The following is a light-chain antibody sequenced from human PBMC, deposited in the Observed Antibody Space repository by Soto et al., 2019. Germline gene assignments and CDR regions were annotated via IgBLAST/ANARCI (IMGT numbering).Light chain of an antibody. CDR3: QQYGSSPII. Sequence: EVVLTQSPVTLSLSPGERATLSCRASQSVTRSYLAWYQQRPGQAPRLLIYGASGRATGIPDRFSGSGSGTDLTLTISRLEPEDFAVYYCQQYGSSPIIFGQGTRLEIK. V-gene: IGKV3-20*01. CDR2: GAS. CDR1: QSVTRSY. J-gene: IGKJ5*01.